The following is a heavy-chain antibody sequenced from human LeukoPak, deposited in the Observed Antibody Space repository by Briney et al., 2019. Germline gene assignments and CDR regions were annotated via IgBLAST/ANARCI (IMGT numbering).Heavy chain of an antibody. Sequence: GASVTVSCKASGYTFTDYYLHLVRLAPGPGIEWLGLINLNRGDTNYAQKFQGRVTMTRDTSISTAHMEKIRLRSDDTAVYYCARANFLYCSSTTCLFDYWGQGTLVTVSS. CDR2: INLNRGDT. V-gene: IGHV1-2*02. J-gene: IGHJ4*02. CDR1: GYTFTDYY. CDR3: ARANFLYCSSTTCLFDY. D-gene: IGHD2-2*01.